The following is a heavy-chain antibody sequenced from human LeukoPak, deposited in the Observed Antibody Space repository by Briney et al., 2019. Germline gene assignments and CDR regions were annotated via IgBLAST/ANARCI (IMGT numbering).Heavy chain of an antibody. CDR3: ARHSSRWSVWFDP. V-gene: IGHV3-48*01. J-gene: IGHJ5*02. Sequence: GGSLRLSCAASGFTFSNAWMSWVRQAPGKGLEWLSYISTSSTTIYYADSVKGRFTISRDNSKNTLYLRMNSLRAEDTAVYYCARHSSRWSVWFDPWGQGTLVTVSS. CDR1: GFTFSNAW. CDR2: ISTSSTTI. D-gene: IGHD6-13*01.